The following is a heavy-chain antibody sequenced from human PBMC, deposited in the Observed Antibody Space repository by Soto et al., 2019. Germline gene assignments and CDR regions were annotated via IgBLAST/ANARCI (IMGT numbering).Heavy chain of an antibody. CDR3: TRLHDYGDSARFSVFDY. CDR2: ISYPGSNK. V-gene: IGHV3-30-3*01. CDR1: GFTFGYYA. Sequence: QVHLVESGGGVVQPGGSLRLSCTTSGFTFGYYAMHWVRQAPGKGLERVAVISYPGSNKYYADSVKGRFTISRYNSKPTLYLQMNSLRADDTSVYYCTRLHDYGDSARFSVFDYWGQGTLVTVSS. J-gene: IGHJ4*02. D-gene: IGHD4-17*01.